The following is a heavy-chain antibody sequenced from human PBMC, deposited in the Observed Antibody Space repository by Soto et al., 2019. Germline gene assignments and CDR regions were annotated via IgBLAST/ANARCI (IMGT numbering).Heavy chain of an antibody. J-gene: IGHJ4*01. CDR2: FYYSGST. CDR3: ARLHYGPSGPYFFDF. V-gene: IGHV4-39*01. CDR1: GDSVTNSRYH. Sequence: SETLSLTCTVSGDSVTNSRYHWGLIRQPPGKGLEWIGSFYYSGSTNYNPSLKSRVTISVDTSQNQFSLRLTSVTAADTAVYYCARLHYGPSGPYFFDFWGHGTLVTAPQ. D-gene: IGHD3-10*01.